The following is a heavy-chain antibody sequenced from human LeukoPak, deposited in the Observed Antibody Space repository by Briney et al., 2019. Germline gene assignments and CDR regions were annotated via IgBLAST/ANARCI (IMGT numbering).Heavy chain of an antibody. CDR3: AKGAVLRFLEWLSDAFDI. CDR2: ISWNSGSI. D-gene: IGHD3-3*01. Sequence: PGGSLRLSCAASGFTFDDYAMHWVRQAPGKGLEWVSGISWNSGSIGYADSVKGRFTISRDNAKNSLYLQMDSLRAEDTALYYCAKGAVLRFLEWLSDAFDIWGKGTMVTVSS. J-gene: IGHJ3*02. V-gene: IGHV3-9*01. CDR1: GFTFDDYA.